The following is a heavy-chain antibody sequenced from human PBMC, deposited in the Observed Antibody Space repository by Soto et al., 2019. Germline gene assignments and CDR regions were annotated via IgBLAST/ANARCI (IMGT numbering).Heavy chain of an antibody. V-gene: IGHV3-23*01. D-gene: IGHD6-6*01. Sequence: EVQLLESGGGLLQPGGSLRLSCAASGFTFSNYAMNWVRQAPGKGLEWVSAIKGSGGPSYHADSVKGRFTISRDTSKNTLYLQMNSLRADDTAVYYCVKGWYSSSSIFDSWGQGTLVTVSS. J-gene: IGHJ4*02. CDR3: VKGWYSSSSIFDS. CDR2: IKGSGGPS. CDR1: GFTFSNYA.